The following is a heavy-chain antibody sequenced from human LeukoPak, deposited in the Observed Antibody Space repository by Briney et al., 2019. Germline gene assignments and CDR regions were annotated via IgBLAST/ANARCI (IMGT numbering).Heavy chain of an antibody. D-gene: IGHD6-19*01. CDR3: ARGDSSGWYVDPFDY. J-gene: IGHJ4*02. V-gene: IGHV4-39*07. Sequence: SETLSLTCTVSGGSISSSSYYWGWIRQPPGKGLEWIGSIYYSGSTYYNPSLKSRVTISVDTSKNQFSLKLSSVTAADTAMYYCARGDSSGWYVDPFDYWGQGTLVTVSS. CDR1: GGSISSSSYY. CDR2: IYYSGST.